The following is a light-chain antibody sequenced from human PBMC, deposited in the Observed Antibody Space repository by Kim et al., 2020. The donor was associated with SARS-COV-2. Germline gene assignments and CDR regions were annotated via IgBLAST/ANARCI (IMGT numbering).Light chain of an antibody. CDR2: GAS. CDR3: QQYSSSPAT. Sequence: SPGERATLSGRASQSVSSNYLAWYQQKPGQAPRLLIYGASSRATGIPDRFSGSGSGTDFTLTITRLEPEDFAVYYCQQYSSSPATFGQGTKVEVK. CDR1: QSVSSNY. J-gene: IGKJ1*01. V-gene: IGKV3-20*01.